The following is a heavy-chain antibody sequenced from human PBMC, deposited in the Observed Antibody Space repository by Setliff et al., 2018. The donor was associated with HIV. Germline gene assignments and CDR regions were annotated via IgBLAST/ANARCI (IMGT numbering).Heavy chain of an antibody. J-gene: IGHJ4*02. V-gene: IGHV1-18*01. CDR3: ARDSGTKQWLVNY. D-gene: IGHD6-19*01. CDR2: IIPILGVA. Sequence: ASVKVSCKASGYTFTSYGISWVRQAPGQGLEWMGRIIPILGVANYAQRFQGRVTMTADTSTSTAYMELRSLRSDDTAVYYCARDSGTKQWLVNYWGQGTLVTVSS. CDR1: GYTFTSYG.